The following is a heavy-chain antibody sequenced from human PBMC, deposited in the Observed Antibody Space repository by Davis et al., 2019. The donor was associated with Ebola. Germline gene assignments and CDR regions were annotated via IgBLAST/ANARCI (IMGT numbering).Heavy chain of an antibody. CDR2: IIPIFGTT. V-gene: IGHV1-69*13. J-gene: IGHJ3*01. CDR1: GGTFSSHA. D-gene: IGHD2-21*02. Sequence: AASVKVSCKASGGTFSSHAINWVRQAPGQGLEWMGGIIPIFGTTNYAQKFRGRVTISADESTSTGYLELSGLRSDDTAVYYCARGLAYCGGDCYFYDALEFWGQGTVIPVSS. CDR3: ARGLAYCGGDCYFYDALEF.